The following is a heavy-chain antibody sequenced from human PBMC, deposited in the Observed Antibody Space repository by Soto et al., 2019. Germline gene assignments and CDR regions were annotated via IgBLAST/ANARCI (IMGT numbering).Heavy chain of an antibody. CDR2: IWYDGSNK. CDR3: ARGWYCGGVCDEWYFDL. Sequence: QVQLVESGGGVVQPGRSLRLSCAASGFTFSNYGMHWVRQAPGKGLEWVAVIWYDGSNKYYADSVKGRFTISRDKSKNTLYLQMNSLRTEDMAVYFCARGWYCGGVCDEWYFDLWGRGTLVTVSS. V-gene: IGHV3-33*01. J-gene: IGHJ2*01. D-gene: IGHD2-21*02. CDR1: GFTFSNYG.